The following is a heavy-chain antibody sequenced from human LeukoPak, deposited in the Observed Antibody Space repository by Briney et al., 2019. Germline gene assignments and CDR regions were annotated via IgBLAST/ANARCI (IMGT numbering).Heavy chain of an antibody. CDR2: ISAYNGNT. V-gene: IGHV1-18*01. CDR1: GYTFTSYG. J-gene: IGHJ6*02. D-gene: IGHD2-15*01. CDR3: ARVQYCSGGSCYSGYYHYGMDV. Sequence: ASVKVSCKASGYTFTSYGISWVRQAPGQGLEWMGWISAYNGNTNYAQKLQGRVTMTTDTSTSTAYMELRSLGSDDTAVYYCARVQYCSGGSCYSGYYHYGMDVWGQGTTVTVSS.